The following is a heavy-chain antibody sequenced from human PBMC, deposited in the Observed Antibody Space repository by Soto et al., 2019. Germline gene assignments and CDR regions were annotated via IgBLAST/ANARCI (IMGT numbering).Heavy chain of an antibody. V-gene: IGHV4-39*01. D-gene: IGHD2-8*01. CDR3: AIHEKWGLIVKGWFDP. CDR1: GGSISSSSYY. J-gene: IGHJ5*02. Sequence: QLQLQESGPGLVKPSETLSLTCTVSGGSISSSSYYWGWIRQPPGKGLEWIGSIYYSGSTYYNPSHKRRVTRSVDTSKIQFSLKLSSVTAADTAVYYCAIHEKWGLIVKGWFDPWGQGTLVTVSS. CDR2: IYYSGST.